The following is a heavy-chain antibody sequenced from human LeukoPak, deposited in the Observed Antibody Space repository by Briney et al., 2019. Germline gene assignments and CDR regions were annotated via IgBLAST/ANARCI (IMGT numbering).Heavy chain of an antibody. CDR2: IIPIFGTA. V-gene: IGHV1-69*01. CDR1: GGTFSSYA. J-gene: IGHJ6*03. Sequence: GSSVKVSCKASGGTFSSYAISWVRQAPGQGLEWMGGIIPIFGTANYAQKFQGRVTITADESTSTAYMELSSLRSEDTAVYYCAREVRYYYYMDVWGKGTTVTVSS. CDR3: AREVRYYYYMDV.